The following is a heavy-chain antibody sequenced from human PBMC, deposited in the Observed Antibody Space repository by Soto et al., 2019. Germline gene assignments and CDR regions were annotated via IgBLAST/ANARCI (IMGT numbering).Heavy chain of an antibody. J-gene: IGHJ4*02. CDR1: GYSFTSYW. CDR3: ARWSIAVAGSNYFDY. CDR2: IYPRDSDT. Sequence: EVQLVQSGAEVKKPGESLKISCKGSGYSFTSYWIGWVRQMPGKGLEWMGIIYPRDSDTRYSPSFQGQVTISADKSISTAYLQWSSLKASDTAMYYCARWSIAVAGSNYFDYWGQGTLVTVSS. V-gene: IGHV5-51*01. D-gene: IGHD6-19*01.